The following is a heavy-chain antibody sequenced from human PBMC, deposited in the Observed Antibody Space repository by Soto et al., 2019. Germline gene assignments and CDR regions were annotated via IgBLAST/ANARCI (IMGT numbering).Heavy chain of an antibody. CDR3: ARVSSGWYVAGE. Sequence: SETLSLTCTVSGGSISSYYWSWIRQPPGKGLEWIGYIYYSGSTNYNPSLKSRVTISVDTSKNQFSLKLSSVTAADTAVYYCARVSSGWYVAGEWGQGTLVTVSS. J-gene: IGHJ4*02. D-gene: IGHD6-19*01. CDR1: GGSISSYY. CDR2: IYYSGST. V-gene: IGHV4-59*01.